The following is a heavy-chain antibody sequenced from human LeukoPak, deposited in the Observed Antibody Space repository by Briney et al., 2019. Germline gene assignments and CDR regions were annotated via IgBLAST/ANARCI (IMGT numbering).Heavy chain of an antibody. V-gene: IGHV1-8*03. D-gene: IGHD3-3*01. CDR1: GYTFTSYD. CDR3: ARGRITIFGVIGVY. J-gene: IGHJ4*02. CDR2: MNPNSGNT. Sequence: ASVKVSCKASGYTFTSYDINWVRQATGQGLEWMGWMNPNSGNTGYAQKFQGRVTITRNTSISTAYMELSSLRSEDTAVHYCARGRITIFGVIGVYWGQGTLVTVSS.